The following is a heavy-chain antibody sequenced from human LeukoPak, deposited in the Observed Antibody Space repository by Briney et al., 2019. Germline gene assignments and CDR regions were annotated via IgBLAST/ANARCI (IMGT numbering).Heavy chain of an antibody. CDR3: VININWSFGS. CDR1: GFMFSNNW. Sequence: GGSLRLSCGASGFMFSNNWMSWVRQAPGKGLEWMANIKPDGSNEYYADSVKGRFTISRDNAKNSLYLHMNSLRVDDTAIYYCVININWSFGSWGQGDVVIVSS. J-gene: IGHJ4*02. CDR2: IKPDGSNE. V-gene: IGHV3-7*01. D-gene: IGHD1-1*01.